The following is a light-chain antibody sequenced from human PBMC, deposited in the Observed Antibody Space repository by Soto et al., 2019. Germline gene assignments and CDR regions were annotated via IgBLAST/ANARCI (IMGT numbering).Light chain of an antibody. CDR1: QSVGSN. V-gene: IGKV3-15*01. CDR3: QQYNNWQYT. Sequence: EIVLTHSPATLSVYPGERATLSCRASQSVGSNLAWYQQRPGQPPSLLIYDASTRATDIPARFSGGGSGTEFTLTISSLQSEDFAVYYCQQYNNWQYTFGQGTKLQIK. J-gene: IGKJ2*01. CDR2: DAS.